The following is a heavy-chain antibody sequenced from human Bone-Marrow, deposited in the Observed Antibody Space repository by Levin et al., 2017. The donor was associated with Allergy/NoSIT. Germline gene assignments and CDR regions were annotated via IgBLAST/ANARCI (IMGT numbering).Heavy chain of an antibody. V-gene: IGHV4-31*02. Sequence: SQTLSLTCTVSGGSISTGGYFWGWIRQHPGKGLEWIGHMFYSGSTYYNPSLKSRVAISLDSSENRFSLKVNSVTAADTAVYYCARGITSRPFDYWGQGTQVTVSS. D-gene: IGHD3-10*01. CDR2: MFYSGST. J-gene: IGHJ4*02. CDR3: ARGITSRPFDY. CDR1: GGSISTGGYF.